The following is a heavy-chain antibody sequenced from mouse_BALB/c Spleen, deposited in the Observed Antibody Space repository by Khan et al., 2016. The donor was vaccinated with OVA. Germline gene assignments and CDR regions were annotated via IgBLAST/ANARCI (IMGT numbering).Heavy chain of an antibody. D-gene: IGHD1-1*01. Sequence: VQLKQSGPELVKPGASVKISCKASGYSFTGYFVNWVMQSHGKSLEWIGRINPHIGETLYNQKFKGKATLTVDESSRTAHMELRSLASEDSAVYYCARKNGSDFDYWGQGTTLTVSS. V-gene: IGHV1-20*02. CDR1: GYSFTGYF. CDR3: ARKNGSDFDY. J-gene: IGHJ2*01. CDR2: INPHIGET.